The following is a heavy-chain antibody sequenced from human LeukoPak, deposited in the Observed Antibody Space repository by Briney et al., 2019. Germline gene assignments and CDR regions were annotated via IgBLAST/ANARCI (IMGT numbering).Heavy chain of an antibody. D-gene: IGHD7-27*01. CDR1: GGSISSSSYC. J-gene: IGHJ5*02. Sequence: SETLSLTCTVSGGSISSSSYCWGWIRQPPGKGGEWIGSIFYSGSTYYNPSLKSRVTISADTSKNQFSMKLSSVTAADTAVYYCARKNWGSHWFDPWGQGTLVTVSS. CDR3: ARKNWGSHWFDP. V-gene: IGHV4-39*01. CDR2: IFYSGST.